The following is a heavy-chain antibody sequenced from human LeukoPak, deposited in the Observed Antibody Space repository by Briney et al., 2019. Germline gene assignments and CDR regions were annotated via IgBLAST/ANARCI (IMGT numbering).Heavy chain of an antibody. D-gene: IGHD6-13*01. V-gene: IGHV1-18*01. CDR3: AREYSSSWYGAFDI. CDR2: ISAYNGNT. J-gene: IGHJ3*02. CDR1: GYTFTSYG. Sequence: GASVKVSCKASGYTFTSYGISWVRQAPGQELEWMGWISAYNGNTNYAQKFQGRVTMTTDTSTSTAYMELRSLRSDDTAVYYCAREYSSSWYGAFDIWGQGTMVTVSS.